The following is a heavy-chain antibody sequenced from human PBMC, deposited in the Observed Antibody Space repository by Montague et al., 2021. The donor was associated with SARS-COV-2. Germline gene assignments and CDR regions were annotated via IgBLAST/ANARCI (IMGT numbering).Heavy chain of an antibody. CDR3: TKDWDY. CDR1: GFTVSTFD. V-gene: IGHV3-23*03. Sequence: SLRLSCAASGFTVSTFDMTWVRQAPGKGLECVSVILSGGRTLYAASVKGRFTISRDDSTDTLYLHMNSLRGEDTAIYYCTKDWDYWGQGALVTVSS. CDR2: ILSGGRT. J-gene: IGHJ4*02.